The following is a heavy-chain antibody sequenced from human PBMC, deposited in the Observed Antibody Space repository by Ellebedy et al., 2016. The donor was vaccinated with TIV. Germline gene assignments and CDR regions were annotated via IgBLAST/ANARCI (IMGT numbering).Heavy chain of an antibody. V-gene: IGHV3-21*01. Sequence: GESLKISCAASGFTFSSYSMNWVRQAPGKGLEWVSSISSSGNYIYYADSVKGRFTISRDNAKNSLYLQMNNLRAEDTAVYYCARDLHYDYIWGSYRLNGMDVWGQGTTVTVSS. CDR3: ARDLHYDYIWGSYRLNGMDV. J-gene: IGHJ6*02. CDR2: ISSSGNYI. D-gene: IGHD3-16*02. CDR1: GFTFSSYS.